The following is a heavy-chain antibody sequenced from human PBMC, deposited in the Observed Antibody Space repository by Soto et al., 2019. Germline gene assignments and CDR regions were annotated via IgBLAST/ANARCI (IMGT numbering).Heavy chain of an antibody. CDR1: GFTFSTYA. Sequence: GGSLRLSCAASGFTFSTYAMSWVRQAPGKGLGWVSAISDSGGSTYYADSVKGRFTISRDNSKSTLSLQMNSLRAEDTAVYYCAKATSQYSYGPYYFDYWGQGTLVTVSS. J-gene: IGHJ4*02. CDR3: AKATSQYSYGPYYFDY. D-gene: IGHD5-18*01. V-gene: IGHV3-23*01. CDR2: ISDSGGST.